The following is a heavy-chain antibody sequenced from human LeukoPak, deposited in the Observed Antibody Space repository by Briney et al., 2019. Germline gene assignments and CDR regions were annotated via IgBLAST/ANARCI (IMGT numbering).Heavy chain of an antibody. J-gene: IGHJ4*02. D-gene: IGHD4-17*01. V-gene: IGHV3-53*01. CDR3: ARGDYGALDY. Sequence: GGSLRLSCAASGFTVSSNYMSWVRQAPGKGLEWVSVIYSGGSTYYADSVKGRFTISRDNSKNTLYLQMSSLRAEDTGVYYCARGDYGALDYWGQGTLVTVSS. CDR2: IYSGGST. CDR1: GFTVSSNY.